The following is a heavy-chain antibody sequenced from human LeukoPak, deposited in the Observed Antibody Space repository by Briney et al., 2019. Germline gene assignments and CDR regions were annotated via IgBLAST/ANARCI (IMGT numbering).Heavy chain of an antibody. CDR2: IYPTGST. D-gene: IGHD6-13*01. Sequence: TSETLSLTCTVSGYSISSGYYWGWIRQPPGKGLEWIGNIYPTGSTYYNPSLKSRVTISVDTSKNQFSLKVSSVSAADTAVYYCAGAYSSSWYWNWFDPWGQGTLVTVSS. CDR3: AGAYSSSWYWNWFDP. CDR1: GYSISSGYY. V-gene: IGHV4-38-2*02. J-gene: IGHJ5*02.